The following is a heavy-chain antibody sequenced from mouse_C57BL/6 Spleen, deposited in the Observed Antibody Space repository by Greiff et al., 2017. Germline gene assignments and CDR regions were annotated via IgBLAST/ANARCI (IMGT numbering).Heavy chain of an antibody. CDR3: ARGLRQKYFDV. J-gene: IGHJ1*03. Sequence: QVQLQQSGAELVKPGASVKLSCKASGYTFTSYWMHWVKQRPGQGLEWIGMIHPNSGSTNYNEKFKSKATLTVDKSSSTAYMQLSSLTSEDSAVYYCARGLRQKYFDVWGTGTTVTVSS. V-gene: IGHV1-64*01. CDR1: GYTFTSYW. D-gene: IGHD1-2*01. CDR2: IHPNSGST.